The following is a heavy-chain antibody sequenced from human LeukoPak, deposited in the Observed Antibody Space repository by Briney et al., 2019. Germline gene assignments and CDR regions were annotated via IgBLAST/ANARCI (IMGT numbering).Heavy chain of an antibody. J-gene: IGHJ6*02. Sequence: SETLSLTCAVYGGSFSGYYWSWIRQPPGKGLEWIGEINHSGSTNYNPSLKSRVTISVDTSKNQFSLKLSSVTAADTAVYYCTRDPYYYDSSGYQDGGMDVWGQGTTVTVSS. CDR2: INHSGST. V-gene: IGHV4-34*01. CDR3: TRDPYYYDSSGYQDGGMDV. D-gene: IGHD3-22*01. CDR1: GGSFSGYY.